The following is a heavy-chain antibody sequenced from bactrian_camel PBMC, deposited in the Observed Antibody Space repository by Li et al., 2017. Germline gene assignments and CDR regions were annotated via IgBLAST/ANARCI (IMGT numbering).Heavy chain of an antibody. D-gene: IGHD2*01. CDR2: INPGGDTT. J-gene: IGHJ4*01. CDR1: GFTFSSYA. Sequence: DVQLVESGGGLVQPGGSLRLSCADPGFTFSSYAMSWVRQAPGQGLEWVSGINPGGDTTYYIDSVKGRFTISRDNARNTLYLQLNSLRTEDTAIYYCAKQYYSGDYYYTEPYRYWGQGTQVTVS. V-gene: IGHV3S31*01. CDR3: AKQYYSGDYYYTEPYRY.